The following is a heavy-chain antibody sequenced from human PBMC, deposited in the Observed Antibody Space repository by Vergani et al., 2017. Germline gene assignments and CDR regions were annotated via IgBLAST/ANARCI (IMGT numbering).Heavy chain of an antibody. CDR2: IRYSGPT. CDR3: ARNMVRGVRYYGMDV. Sequence: QLQLQESGPGLVEPSETLSLTCTVSGASISSNSYYWGWVRQSPGNGLEWVGSIRYSGPTYYNLPLQSRTTISLDTSKNQFSLKLSSVTAADTALYFCARNMVRGVRYYGMDVWGQGTTVTVSS. CDR1: GASISSNSYY. J-gene: IGHJ6*02. V-gene: IGHV4-39*01. D-gene: IGHD3-10*01.